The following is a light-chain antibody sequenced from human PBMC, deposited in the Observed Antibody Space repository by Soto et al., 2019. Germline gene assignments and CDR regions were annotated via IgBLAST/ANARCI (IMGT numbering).Light chain of an antibody. V-gene: IGLV2-14*03. CDR2: EVT. CDR3: GSYTSSNTLV. Sequence: QSVLTQPASVSGSPGQSITISCTGTSSDVGGCNYVSWYQQHPGKAPKLLIYEVTYRPSGVSNRFSGSKSGNTASLTISGLQAEDEADYFCGSYTSSNTLVFGTGTKVTVL. J-gene: IGLJ1*01. CDR1: SSDVGGCNY.